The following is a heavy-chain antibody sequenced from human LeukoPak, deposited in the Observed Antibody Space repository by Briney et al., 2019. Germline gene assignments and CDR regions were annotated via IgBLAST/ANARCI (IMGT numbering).Heavy chain of an antibody. CDR3: AKDGPSFVGNYDPNWFDP. D-gene: IGHD4-11*01. V-gene: IGHV1-69*04. J-gene: IGHJ5*02. CDR1: GGTFSSYT. Sequence: ASVKVPCKASGGTFSSYTISWVRQAPGQGLEWMGRIIPILGIANYAQKFQGRVTITADKSTSTAYMELSSLRSEDTAVYYCAKDGPSFVGNYDPNWFDPWGQGTLVTVSS. CDR2: IIPILGIA.